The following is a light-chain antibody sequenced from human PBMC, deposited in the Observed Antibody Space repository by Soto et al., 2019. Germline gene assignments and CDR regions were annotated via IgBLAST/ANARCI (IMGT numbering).Light chain of an antibody. CDR3: QQRSNWPPWT. CDR2: GAS. Sequence: EIMLTQSPGTLSLSQGGRATLSCRASQSVSSSYLAWYQQKPGQAPRLLIYGASSRATGIPDRFSGSGSGTDFTLTISSLEPEDFAVYYCQQRSNWPPWTFGQGTKVDIK. V-gene: IGKV3D-20*02. CDR1: QSVSSSY. J-gene: IGKJ1*01.